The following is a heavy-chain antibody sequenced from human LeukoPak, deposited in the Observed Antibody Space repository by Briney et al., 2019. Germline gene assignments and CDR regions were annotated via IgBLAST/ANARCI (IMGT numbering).Heavy chain of an antibody. CDR3: ARGAGGYYYDSSGYYYAGNWFDP. V-gene: IGHV4-4*07. CDR1: GGSISSYY. J-gene: IGHJ5*02. CDR2: IYTSGST. D-gene: IGHD3-22*01. Sequence: SETLSLTCTVSGGSISSYYWSWIRQPAGKGLEWIGRIYTSGSTNYNPSLKSRVTMSVDTSKNQFSLTLSSVTAADTAVYYCARGAGGYYYDSSGYYYAGNWFDPWGQGTLVTVSS.